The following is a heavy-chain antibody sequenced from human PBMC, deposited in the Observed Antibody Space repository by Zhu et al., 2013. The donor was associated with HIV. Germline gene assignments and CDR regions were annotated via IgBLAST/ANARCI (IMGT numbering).Heavy chain of an antibody. V-gene: IGHV1-3*04. Sequence: QVQLVQSGAEVKKPGASVKVSCKASGYTFISYAIHWVRQAPGQRLEWMGWLNTGNGNTKYSQKFQGRVTITRDTSASTTYMELSSLRSEDTAVYYCARDESFYDILTDYYGSNYFDPWGQGTLVTVSS. CDR3: ARDESFYDILTDYYGSNYFDP. J-gene: IGHJ5*02. CDR1: GYTFISYA. CDR2: LNTGNGNT. D-gene: IGHD3-9*01.